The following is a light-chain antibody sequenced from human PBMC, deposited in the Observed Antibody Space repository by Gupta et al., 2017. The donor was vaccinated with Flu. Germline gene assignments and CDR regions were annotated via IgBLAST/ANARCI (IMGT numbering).Light chain of an antibody. CDR2: DAS. CDR3: QQRSGLPMYT. V-gene: IGKV3-11*01. J-gene: IGKJ2*01. CDR1: QSVSNQ. Sequence: DIVLTQSPVTLSLSPGDSAILSCRASQSVSNQLAWYQQRPGQPPRLLMYDASRRAAGIPARFSGSGSGTDFTLTITTLEPEDFAVYYCQQRSGLPMYTFGQGTKLEIK.